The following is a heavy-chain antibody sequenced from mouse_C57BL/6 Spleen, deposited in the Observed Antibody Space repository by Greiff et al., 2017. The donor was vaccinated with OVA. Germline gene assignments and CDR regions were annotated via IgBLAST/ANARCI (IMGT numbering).Heavy chain of an antibody. J-gene: IGHJ2*01. CDR3: GRGGDSNYDY. V-gene: IGHV1-69*01. Sequence: QVQLQQPGAELVMPGASVKLSCKASVYTFTSYWIPSVKQRPGPGLEWIGGIDPSDSYTNYNRKCKGKSTLTVDKSSSTAYTQLSSLTSEDSAVYYGGRGGDSNYDYWGEGTTLTVSS. D-gene: IGHD2-5*01. CDR1: VYTFTSYW. CDR2: IDPSDSYT.